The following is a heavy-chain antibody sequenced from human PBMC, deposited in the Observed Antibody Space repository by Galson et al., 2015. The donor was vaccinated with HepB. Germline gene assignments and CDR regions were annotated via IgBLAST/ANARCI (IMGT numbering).Heavy chain of an antibody. V-gene: IGHV4-59*01. D-gene: IGHD3-10*01. CDR2: IFYSGTT. CDR1: GGSINNYY. J-gene: IGHJ3*02. CDR3: ARASPLWFGALHVPDAFHM. Sequence: TVSGGSINNYYWSWIRQPPGRGLEWIGNIFYSGTTNCNPSLKSRVTISVDTSKHQFSLKLTSVTAADTAVYYCARASPLWFGALHVPDAFHMWGQGTMVAIYS.